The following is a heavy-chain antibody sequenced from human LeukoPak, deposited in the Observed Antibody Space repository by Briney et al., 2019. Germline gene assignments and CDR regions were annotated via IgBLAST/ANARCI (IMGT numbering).Heavy chain of an antibody. CDR2: IYTSGST. CDR3: ARDNLDYDILTGYSQYYFDY. D-gene: IGHD3-9*01. Sequence: SETLSLTCSVSGGSISSNYWSWIRQPAGKGLEWIGRIYTSGSTNYNPSLKSRVTISVDTSKNQFSLKLSSVTAADTAVYYCARDNLDYDILTGYSQYYFDYWGQGTLVTVSS. V-gene: IGHV4-4*07. J-gene: IGHJ4*02. CDR1: GGSISSNY.